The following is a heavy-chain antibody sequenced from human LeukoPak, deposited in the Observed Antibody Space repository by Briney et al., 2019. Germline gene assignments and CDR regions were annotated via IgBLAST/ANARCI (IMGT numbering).Heavy chain of an antibody. CDR1: GFTFSAYT. J-gene: IGHJ5*02. V-gene: IGHV3-30*04. D-gene: IGHD1-1*01. CDR2: ISFNGNEK. Sequence: HPGRSLRLSCAPSGFTFSAYTMHWVRQAPGKGLEWVAFISFNGNEKKYGGSVKGRFTISRDNSNNILYLQMTGLRFDDTAVYYCARDRSTTSKFFDPWGQGTLVNVSS. CDR3: ARDRSTTSKFFDP.